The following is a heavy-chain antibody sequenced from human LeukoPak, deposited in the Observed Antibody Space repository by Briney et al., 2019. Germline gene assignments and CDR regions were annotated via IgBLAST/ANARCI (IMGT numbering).Heavy chain of an antibody. J-gene: IGHJ6*04. CDR1: GDSFSSNTAA. V-gene: IGHV6-1*01. D-gene: IGHD2-15*01. Sequence: SQTLSLTCAISGDSFSSNTAAWNWIRQSPSRGLEWLGRTYYRSNWFNDSAVSVKGRLTVNPDTSKNHFSLQLKYVTPEDTAVYYCARGGGSDSHFCYFGMDVWGKGTTVTVSS. CDR3: ARGGGSDSHFCYFGMDV. CDR2: TYYRSNWFN.